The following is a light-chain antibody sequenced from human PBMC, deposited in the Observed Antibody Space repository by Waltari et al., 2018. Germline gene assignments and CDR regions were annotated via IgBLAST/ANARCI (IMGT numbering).Light chain of an antibody. CDR1: SSNIGSNS. Sequence: QSVLTQPPSASEAARKSVTISCSGSSSNIGSNSVSWYQQLPGTAPKLLIYYNVLRASGVSDRFSGSKSGTSASLAISGLQTEDEADYYFAAWDDSLSGPVFGSGTKLTVL. CDR2: YNV. V-gene: IGLV1-36*01. CDR3: AAWDDSLSGPV. J-gene: IGLJ6*01.